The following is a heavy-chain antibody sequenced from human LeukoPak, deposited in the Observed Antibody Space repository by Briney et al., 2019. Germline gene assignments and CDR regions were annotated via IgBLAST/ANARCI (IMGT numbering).Heavy chain of an antibody. V-gene: IGHV3-74*01. CDR3: AREAGYSSSWPYYYGMDV. J-gene: IGHJ6*02. D-gene: IGHD6-13*01. CDR2: INSDGSST. Sequence: GGSLRLSCAASGFTFSSYWTHWVRQAPGKGLVWVSRINSDGSSTGYADSVKGRFTISRDNSKNTLYLQMNSLRAEDTAVYYCAREAGYSSSWPYYYGMDVWGQGTTVTVSS. CDR1: GFTFSSYW.